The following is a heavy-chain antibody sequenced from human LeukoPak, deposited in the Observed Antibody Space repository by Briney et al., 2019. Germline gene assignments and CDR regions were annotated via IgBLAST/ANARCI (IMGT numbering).Heavy chain of an antibody. J-gene: IGHJ4*02. D-gene: IGHD3-16*01. CDR3: SREGKLCGYGRGDFDY. CDR2: IAFDTGDT. CDR1: GFVFSRYR. Sequence: GESLRLSCAASGFVFSRYRMNWVRQAPGKGLEWVSSIAFDTGDTFYAASVKGRFTVSRDDAKNSLYLQMNSLRAEDTAVYYCSREGKLCGYGRGDFDYWGQGTLVTVSS. V-gene: IGHV3-21*06.